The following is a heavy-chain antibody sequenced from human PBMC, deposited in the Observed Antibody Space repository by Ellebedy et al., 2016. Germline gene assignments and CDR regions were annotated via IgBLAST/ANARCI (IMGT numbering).Heavy chain of an antibody. CDR1: GGSISRFY. V-gene: IGHV4-59*01. D-gene: IGHD5-24*01. CDR2: IYHGGNT. CDR3: ARLEMATYDNI. Sequence: SETLSLTCTVSGGSISRFYWTWIRQPPGKGLEWIGYIYHGGNTNYNPSLKSRVTLSLDTSKKELSLKLNSVTAADTATYYCARLEMATYDNIWGPGIMVTVSS. J-gene: IGHJ3*02.